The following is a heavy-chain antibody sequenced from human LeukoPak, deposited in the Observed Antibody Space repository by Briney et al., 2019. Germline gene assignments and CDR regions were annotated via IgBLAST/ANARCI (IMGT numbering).Heavy chain of an antibody. V-gene: IGHV3-33*08. Sequence: GGSLRLSCAASGFTFSNYWMHWVRQAPGKGLEWVAVIWYDGSNKYYADSVKGRFTISRDNSKNTLYLQMNSLRAEDTAVYYCARDYDFWSGYYTGSKSALCYWGQGTLVTVSS. D-gene: IGHD3-3*01. CDR2: IWYDGSNK. CDR3: ARDYDFWSGYYTGSKSALCY. CDR1: GFTFSNYW. J-gene: IGHJ4*02.